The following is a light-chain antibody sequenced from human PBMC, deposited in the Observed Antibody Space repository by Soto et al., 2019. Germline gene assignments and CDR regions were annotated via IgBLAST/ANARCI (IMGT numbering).Light chain of an antibody. CDR2: DVS. J-gene: IGLJ1*01. Sequence: QSALTQPASLSGSPGQSITISCTGTSSDVGGYNYVSWYQQHPGKAPKLMIYDVSNRPSGVSNRFSGSKSGNTASLTISGIKAEDEADYYCSSYTSSSTYVFGTGTKLTVL. V-gene: IGLV2-14*01. CDR3: SSYTSSSTYV. CDR1: SSDVGGYNY.